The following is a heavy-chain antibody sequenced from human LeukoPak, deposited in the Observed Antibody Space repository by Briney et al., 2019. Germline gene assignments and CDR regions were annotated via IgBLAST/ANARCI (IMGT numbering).Heavy chain of an antibody. CDR1: GGTFSSYA. V-gene: IGHV1-69*06. CDR3: ARPVAGVRGVPYYYYMDV. Sequence: SVKVSCKASGGTFSSYAISWVRQAPGQGLEWMGGIIPIFGTANYAQKFQGRVTITADKSTSTAYMELSSLRSEDTAVYYCARPVAGVRGVPYYYYMDVWGKGTTVTISS. D-gene: IGHD3-10*01. J-gene: IGHJ6*03. CDR2: IIPIFGTA.